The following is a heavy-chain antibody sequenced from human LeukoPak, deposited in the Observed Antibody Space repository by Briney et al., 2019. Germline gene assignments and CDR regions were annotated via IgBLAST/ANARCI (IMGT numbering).Heavy chain of an antibody. V-gene: IGHV3-11*01. J-gene: IGHJ3*02. CDR2: ISRSGSTR. D-gene: IGHD3-22*01. CDR3: ARTAYYYDSSGYDDAFDI. CDR1: GFTFSKDW. Sequence: GGSLRLSCAASGFTFSKDWMSWIRQAPGKGLEWVSHISRSGSTRYYADSLKGRFTISGDNAKNSLYLQMNSLRAEDTAVYYCARTAYYYDSSGYDDAFDIWGQGTMVTVSS.